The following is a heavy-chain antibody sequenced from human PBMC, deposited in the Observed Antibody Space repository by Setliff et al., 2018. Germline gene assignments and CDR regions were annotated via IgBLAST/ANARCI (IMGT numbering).Heavy chain of an antibody. CDR1: GDSFSNYA. D-gene: IGHD3-22*01. CDR2: LIPMFGTP. Sequence: GASVKVSCKASGDSFSNYAISWVRQAPGQGLEWMGGLIPMFGTPGYAQKFQDRVTMTIDTSTRTAYVEVRSLRSDDTAVYYCAREGVDSRSSTDYRYYMDVWGKGTTVTVSS. V-gene: IGHV1-69*05. J-gene: IGHJ6*03. CDR3: AREGVDSRSSTDYRYYMDV.